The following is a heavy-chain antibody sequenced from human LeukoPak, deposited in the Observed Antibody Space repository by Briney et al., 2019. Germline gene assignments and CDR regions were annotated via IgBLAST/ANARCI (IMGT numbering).Heavy chain of an antibody. V-gene: IGHV4-59*01. Sequence: SETLSLTCTVSGGSISSYYWSWIRQPPGKGLEWIGYIYYSGSTNYNPSLKSRVTISVDTSKNQFSLKLSSVTAADTAVYYCARASGSYGLIFDYWGQGTLVTVSS. CDR1: GGSISSYY. CDR3: ARASGSYGLIFDY. J-gene: IGHJ4*02. CDR2: IYYSGST. D-gene: IGHD3-10*01.